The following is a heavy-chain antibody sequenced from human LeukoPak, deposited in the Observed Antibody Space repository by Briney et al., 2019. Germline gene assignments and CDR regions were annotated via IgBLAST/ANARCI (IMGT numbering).Heavy chain of an antibody. CDR1: RYTFINYY. J-gene: IGHJ1*01. CDR3: ARGTKLTTVGYFQH. CDR2: IDPTGGTT. V-gene: IGHV1-46*01. Sequence: ASVKDSRKASRYTFINYYMHWVRQAPGQGLEWMGIIDPTGGTTSYAQKFQGRVTMTRDTSTSTVYMQLSSLRSEDTALYYCARGTKLTTVGYFQHWGQGPVVSVSS. D-gene: IGHD4-17*01.